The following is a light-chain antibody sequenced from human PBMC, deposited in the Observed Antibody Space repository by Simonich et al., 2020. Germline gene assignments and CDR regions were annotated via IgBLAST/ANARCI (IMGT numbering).Light chain of an antibody. J-gene: IGKJ1*01. V-gene: IGKV4-1*01. CDR2: WAS. CDR3: QQYYSTPPWT. Sequence: DIVMTQSLDSLAVSLGERATINCKSRQSVLYSSNNKNYLAWYQQKPGQPPKLLIYWASTQESGVPDRFSGSGSGTDFTLTISSLQAEDVAVYYCQQYYSTPPWTFGQGTKVEIK. CDR1: QSVLYSSNNKNY.